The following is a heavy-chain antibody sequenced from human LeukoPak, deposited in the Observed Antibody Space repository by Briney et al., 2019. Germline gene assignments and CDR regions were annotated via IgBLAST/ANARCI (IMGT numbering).Heavy chain of an antibody. J-gene: IGHJ4*02. V-gene: IGHV1-18*01. CDR3: ARVGGATPWFDY. D-gene: IGHD1-26*01. CDR1: GYTFTSYG. CDR2: ISAYNGNT. Sequence: ASVKVSCKASGYTFTSYGISWVRQAPGQGLEWMGCISAYNGNTNSSQKLQGRVTMTTDTSTSTAYMELRSQRSDDTGVYYCARVGGATPWFDYWGQGTLVTVSS.